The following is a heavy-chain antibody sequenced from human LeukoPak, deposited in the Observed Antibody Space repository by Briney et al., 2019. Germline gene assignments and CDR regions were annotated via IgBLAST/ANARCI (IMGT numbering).Heavy chain of an antibody. CDR3: ATGVAAEMRGLDV. CDR2: SDLEDYDT. D-gene: IGHD2-15*01. V-gene: IGHV1-24*01. J-gene: IGHJ6*02. CDR1: RYRLTDLS. Sequence: ASVKVSCNVARYRLTDLSIHWLRQAPGKGLEWMGGSDLEDYDTIYAQDFQDRVTLTEDTSTDTAYMELSSLRSDDTAVYYCATGVAAEMRGLDVWGQGTTVIVSS.